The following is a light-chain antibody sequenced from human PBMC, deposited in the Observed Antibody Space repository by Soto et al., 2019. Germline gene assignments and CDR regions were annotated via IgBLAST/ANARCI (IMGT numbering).Light chain of an antibody. V-gene: IGLV2-14*01. CDR3: SSYTSSSTLV. J-gene: IGLJ2*01. CDR1: SSYVGRYNY. Sequence: QSALTQPASVSGSPGQSITISCTGTSSYVGRYNYVSWYQHHPGKAPKLVIYEVSNRPSGVSNRFSGSKSGNTASLTISVLQAEDEADYYCSSYTSSSTLVFGGGTKLTVL. CDR2: EVS.